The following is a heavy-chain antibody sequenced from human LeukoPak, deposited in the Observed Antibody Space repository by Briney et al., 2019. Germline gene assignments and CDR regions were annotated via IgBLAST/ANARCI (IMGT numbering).Heavy chain of an antibody. D-gene: IGHD3-10*02. J-gene: IGHJ6*03. V-gene: IGHV3-21*01. CDR3: ARVDRTGENVPLMDV. CDR1: GFTFSSYS. Sequence: GGSLRLSCAASGFTFSSYSMNWVRQAPGKGLEWVSSISSSSSYIYYADSVKGRFTISRDNAKNSLYLQMNSLRAEDTAVYYCARVDRTGENVPLMDVWGKGTTVTVSS. CDR2: ISSSSSYI.